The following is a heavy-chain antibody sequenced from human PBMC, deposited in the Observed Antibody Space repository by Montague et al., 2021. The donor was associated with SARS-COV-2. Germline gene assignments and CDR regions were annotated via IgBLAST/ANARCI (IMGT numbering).Heavy chain of an antibody. D-gene: IGHD5-24*01. CDR2: MYYSGGT. V-gene: IGHV4-39*01. J-gene: IGHJ5*02. CDR1: GXSFSSDNYF. CDR3: ARQAPMATGMLRTCGWFDA. Sequence: SETLSLTYTVSGXSFSSDNYFWGWIRQPPGKGLEWIGSMYYSGGTFYKPSVESRVTISVETSRNPFSLKLISVTAADTAVYYGARQAPMATGMLRTCGWFDAWGQGALVTVSS.